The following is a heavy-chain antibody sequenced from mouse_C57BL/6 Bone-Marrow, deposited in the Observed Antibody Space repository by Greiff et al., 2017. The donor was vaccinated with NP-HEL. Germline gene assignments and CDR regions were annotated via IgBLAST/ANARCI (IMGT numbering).Heavy chain of an antibody. CDR2: ISDGGSYT. Sequence: EVQLQESGGGLVKPGGSLKLSCAASGFTFSSYAMSWVRQTPEKRLEWVATISDGGSYTYYPDNVKGRFTISRDNAKNNLYLQMSHLKSEDTAMYYCARVHYYGSRVDYWGQGTTLTVSS. J-gene: IGHJ2*01. D-gene: IGHD1-1*01. CDR3: ARVHYYGSRVDY. V-gene: IGHV5-4*01. CDR1: GFTFSSYA.